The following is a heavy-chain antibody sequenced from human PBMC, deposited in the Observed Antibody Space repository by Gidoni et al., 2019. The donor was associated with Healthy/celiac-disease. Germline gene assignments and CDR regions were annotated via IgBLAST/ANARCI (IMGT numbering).Heavy chain of an antibody. Sequence: QVHLQQWGAGLLKPSVTLSLPCAVYGGSFSGYYWGWIRQPPGKGLEWIGEINHSGSTNNNPTLKSRSTISVDTSKNQFSLKLSSVTAADTAVYYCARGRRSGISLDYWGQGTLVTVSS. D-gene: IGHD2-15*01. CDR2: INHSGST. J-gene: IGHJ4*02. CDR1: GGSFSGYY. CDR3: ARGRRSGISLDY. V-gene: IGHV4-34*04.